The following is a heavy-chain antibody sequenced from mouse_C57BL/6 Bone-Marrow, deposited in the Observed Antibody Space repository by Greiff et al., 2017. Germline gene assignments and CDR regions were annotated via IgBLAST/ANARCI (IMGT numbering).Heavy chain of an antibody. CDR2: IYPRIGNT. J-gene: IGHJ2*01. V-gene: IGHV1-81*01. CDR1: GYTFTSYG. D-gene: IGHD1-1*01. Sequence: QVQLQQSGAELARPGASVKLSCKASGYTFTSYGISWVKQRTGQGLEWIGEIYPRIGNTYYNEKFKGKATLTADKSSSTAYMELRSLTSEDSAVYFCSRDPITTVVSDYWGQGTTLTVSS. CDR3: SRDPITTVVSDY.